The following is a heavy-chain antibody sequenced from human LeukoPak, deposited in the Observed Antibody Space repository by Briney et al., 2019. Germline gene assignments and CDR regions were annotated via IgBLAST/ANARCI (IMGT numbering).Heavy chain of an antibody. CDR3: ARDGLLWFGSPGEYGMDV. J-gene: IGHJ6*02. D-gene: IGHD3-10*01. CDR1: GFTFSSYG. V-gene: IGHV3-33*08. CDR2: IWYDGSNK. Sequence: PGGSLRLSCAASGFTFSSYGMHWVRQAPGKGLEWVAVIWYDGSNKYYADSVKGRFTISRDNSKNTLYLQMNSLRAEDTAVYYCARDGLLWFGSPGEYGMDVWGQGTTVTVSS.